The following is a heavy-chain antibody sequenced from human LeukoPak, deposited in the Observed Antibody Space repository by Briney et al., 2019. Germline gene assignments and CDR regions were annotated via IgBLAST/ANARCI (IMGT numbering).Heavy chain of an antibody. CDR3: ARDPRWLTPDCTSTSCYENYFDP. J-gene: IGHJ5*02. CDR1: GYSISSGYQ. D-gene: IGHD2-2*01. Sequence: SETLSLTCGVSGYSISSGYQWAWIRQSPGKGLEWIGSIYHSGSAHYNPSLKSRVTISVETSKNQFSLNMYSVTAADTAGYYCARDPRWLTPDCTSTSCYENYFDPWGQGTLVTVSS. CDR2: IYHSGSA. V-gene: IGHV4-38-2*02.